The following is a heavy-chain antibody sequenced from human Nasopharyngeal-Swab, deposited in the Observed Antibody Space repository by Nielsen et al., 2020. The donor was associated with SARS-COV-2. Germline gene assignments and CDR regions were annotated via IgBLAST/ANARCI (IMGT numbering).Heavy chain of an antibody. J-gene: IGHJ4*02. D-gene: IGHD2-21*01. Sequence: SEILSLTCTVSGYSISSGYYWGWIRQPPGKGLEWIASIYHSWNTYYNPSLKRRVTISVDTSKNQFSLKLNSVTAADTALYFCVHLWLPGFWGQGTLATVSS. V-gene: IGHV4-38-2*02. CDR2: IYHSWNT. CDR1: GYSISSGYY. CDR3: VHLWLPGF.